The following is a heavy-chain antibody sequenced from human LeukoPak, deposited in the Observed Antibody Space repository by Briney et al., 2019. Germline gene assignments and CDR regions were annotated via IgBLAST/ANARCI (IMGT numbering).Heavy chain of an antibody. J-gene: IGHJ6*02. D-gene: IGHD6-19*01. Sequence: GASVKVSCTASGYTFAKYAIHWVRQAPGQRLEWMGWINAGNGDTRYSQKFQGRVTITRDTSASTAYMELSSLRSEDTAVYYCARDLDSSREDVWGQGTTVTVSS. CDR1: GYTFAKYA. V-gene: IGHV1-3*01. CDR2: INAGNGDT. CDR3: ARDLDSSREDV.